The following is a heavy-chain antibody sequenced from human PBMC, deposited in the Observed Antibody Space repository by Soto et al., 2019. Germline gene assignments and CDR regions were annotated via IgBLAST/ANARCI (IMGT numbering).Heavy chain of an antibody. D-gene: IGHD1-1*01. CDR1: GFTFSSYA. CDR3: ARDRNWNPRGYFDY. V-gene: IGHV3-30-3*01. J-gene: IGHJ4*02. CDR2: ISYDGSNK. Sequence: GGSLRLSCAASGFTFSSYAMHWVRQAPGKGLEWVAVISYDGSNKYYADSVKGRFTISRDNSKNTLYLQMNSLRAEDTAVYYCARDRNWNPRGYFDYWGQGTLVTVSS.